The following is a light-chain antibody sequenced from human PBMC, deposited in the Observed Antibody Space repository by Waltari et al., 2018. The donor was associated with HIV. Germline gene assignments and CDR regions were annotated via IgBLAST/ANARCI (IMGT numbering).Light chain of an antibody. V-gene: IGKV4-1*01. J-gene: IGKJ1*01. CDR2: WAS. Sequence: DIVMIQSPDSLTVSLGERATTNCKCSPSILYSANNKNYLNWYHQKPGQPPKLLPYWASTPESGIPERFSGSGSGTHFPPHIRILQTEGVTVYYCQQYYSTPWTFGQATKVEIK. CDR3: QQYYSTPWT. CDR1: PSILYSANNKNY.